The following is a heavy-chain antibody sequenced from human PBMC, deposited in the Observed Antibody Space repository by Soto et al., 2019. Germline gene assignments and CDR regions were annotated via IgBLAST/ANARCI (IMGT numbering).Heavy chain of an antibody. CDR3: ASGGAGSGPFTWELPDH. V-gene: IGHV1-45*02. Sequence: MQLVQSGAEVKKTGASVTVSCKALGNTFTYRYLHWVRQAPGQALEWMGWITPFSGDVHYAQKFQERDTITRDRSINTAYMQMSSLRSEDTAMYFCASGGAGSGPFTWELPDHWGQGTLVTVSS. CDR2: ITPFSGDV. CDR1: GNTFTYRY. J-gene: IGHJ4*02. D-gene: IGHD1-26*01.